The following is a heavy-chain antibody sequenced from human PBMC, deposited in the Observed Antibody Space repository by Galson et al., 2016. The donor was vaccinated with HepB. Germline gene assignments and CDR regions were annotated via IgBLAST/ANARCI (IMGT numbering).Heavy chain of an antibody. J-gene: IGHJ5*02. CDR2: IWSDGSNE. CDR3: ARKGGESCYEGVCTYNWFDL. Sequence: SLRLSCAASGFPFSNFGMNWVRQAPGKGLEWVAVIWSDGSNEYYADSVKGRFTISRDNSKNTLYLQGNSLRGEDTAVYYCARKGGESCYEGVCTYNWFDLWGQGTLVAVSS. V-gene: IGHV3-33*01. D-gene: IGHD2-21*01. CDR1: GFPFSNFG.